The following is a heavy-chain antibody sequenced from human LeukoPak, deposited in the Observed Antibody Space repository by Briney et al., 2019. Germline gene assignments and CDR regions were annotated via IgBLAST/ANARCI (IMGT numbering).Heavy chain of an antibody. CDR1: GNYW. J-gene: IGHJ4*02. D-gene: IGHD3-3*01. CDR3: ARSIRFLEWITNNYFDY. CDR2: INSDGSWT. V-gene: IGHV3-74*01. Sequence: GGSLGLSCAASGNYWMHWVRQVPGKGLVWVSHINSDGSWTSYADSVKGRFTISRDNAKNSLYLQMNSLRAEDTAVYYCARSIRFLEWITNNYFDYWGQGTLVTVSS.